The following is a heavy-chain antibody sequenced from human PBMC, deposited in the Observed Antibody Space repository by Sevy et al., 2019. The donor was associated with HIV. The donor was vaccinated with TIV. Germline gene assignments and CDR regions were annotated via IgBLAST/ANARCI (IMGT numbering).Heavy chain of an antibody. J-gene: IGHJ6*02. CDR3: ARDVGIAVAGTPGGMDV. D-gene: IGHD6-19*01. CDR2: IYTSGST. Sequence: SETLSLTCTVSGGSISSYYWSWIRQPAGKGLEWIGRIYTSGSTNYNPSLKSRVTMSVDTSKNQFSLKLSSVTAADPAVYYCARDVGIAVAGTPGGMDVWGQGTTVTVSS. V-gene: IGHV4-4*07. CDR1: GGSISSYY.